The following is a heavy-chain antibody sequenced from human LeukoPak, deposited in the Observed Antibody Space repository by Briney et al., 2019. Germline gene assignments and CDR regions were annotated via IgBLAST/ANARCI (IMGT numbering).Heavy chain of an antibody. D-gene: IGHD6-13*01. CDR1: GFTFSSYW. CDR2: INSDGGST. CDR3: VKSRASSWYVHDY. J-gene: IGHJ4*02. V-gene: IGHV3-74*01. Sequence: GGSLRLSCAASGFTFSSYWMHCVRHAPGKGLVWVSRINSDGGSTYYADSMKGRFTISRDNSKNTLYLQMSSLRAEDTAVYYCVKSRASSWYVHDYWGQGTLVTVSS.